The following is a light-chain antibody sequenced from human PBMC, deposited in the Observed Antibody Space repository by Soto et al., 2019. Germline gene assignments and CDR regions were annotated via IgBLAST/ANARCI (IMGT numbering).Light chain of an antibody. CDR3: QQYGSSPPIT. CDR2: GAS. Sequence: EIVWTQSPGTLSLSPGERATLSCRASQSVSSSYLAWYQQKPGQAPRLLIYGASSRATGIPDRFSGSGSGTDFTLTLSSLQPEDFAVYSCQQYGSSPPITFGQGTRLEIK. J-gene: IGKJ5*01. V-gene: IGKV3-20*01. CDR1: QSVSSSY.